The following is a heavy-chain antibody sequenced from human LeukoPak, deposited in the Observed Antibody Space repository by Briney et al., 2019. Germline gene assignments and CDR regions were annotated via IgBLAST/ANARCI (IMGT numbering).Heavy chain of an antibody. CDR3: ARGRGCSSMSCYPDY. D-gene: IGHD2-2*01. J-gene: IGHJ4*02. CDR2: ISPRSSYR. CDR1: GFTFSYYY. V-gene: IGHV3-21*01. Sequence: SGGSLRLSCAASGFTFSYYYMSGVRQAPGKGLEWVSSISPRSSYRYYADSVKGRFTISRDNAKNSLNLQMNSLRAEDTAVYYCARGRGCSSMSCYPDYWGQGTLVTVSS.